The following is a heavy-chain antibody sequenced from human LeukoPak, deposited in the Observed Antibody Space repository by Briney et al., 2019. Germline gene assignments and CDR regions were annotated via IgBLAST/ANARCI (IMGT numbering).Heavy chain of an antibody. J-gene: IGHJ4*02. D-gene: IGHD3-22*01. CDR2: ISGGDRST. CDR1: GFTFSSYA. V-gene: IGHV3-23*01. Sequence: PGGSLRLSCAASGFTFSSYAMSWVRQAPGKGLEWVSAISGGDRSTYCADSVKGRFTISRDSSKNTLYLQMNSLRADDTAVYYCAKVHYYDSSGMGGFDHWGQGTLVTVSS. CDR3: AKVHYYDSSGMGGFDH.